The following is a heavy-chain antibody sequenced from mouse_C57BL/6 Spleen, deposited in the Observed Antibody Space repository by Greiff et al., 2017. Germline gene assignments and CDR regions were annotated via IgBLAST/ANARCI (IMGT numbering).Heavy chain of an antibody. J-gene: IGHJ4*01. CDR2: INPNNGGT. CDR1: GYTFTDYY. V-gene: IGHV1-26*01. Sequence: VQLQQSGPELVKPGASVKISCTASGYTFTDYYMNWVKQSHGKSLEWIGDINPNNGGTSYNQKFKGKATLTVDKSSSTAYMELRSLTSEDSAVYYCAPRDAMDYWGQGTSVTVSS. CDR3: APRDAMDY.